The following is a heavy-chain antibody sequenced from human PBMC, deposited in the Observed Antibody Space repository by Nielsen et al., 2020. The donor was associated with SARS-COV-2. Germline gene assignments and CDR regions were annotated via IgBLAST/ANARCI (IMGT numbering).Heavy chain of an antibody. J-gene: IGHJ4*02. CDR1: GFTFSSYS. V-gene: IGHV3-48*02. D-gene: IGHD3-22*01. CDR2: ISSSSSTI. CDR3: ARGRAYYYDSPSGY. Sequence: GESLKISCAASGFTFSSYSMNWVRQAPGKGLEWVSYISSSSSTIYYADSVKGRFTISRDNAKNSLYLQMNSLRDEDTAVYYCARGRAYYYDSPSGYWGQGTLVTVSS.